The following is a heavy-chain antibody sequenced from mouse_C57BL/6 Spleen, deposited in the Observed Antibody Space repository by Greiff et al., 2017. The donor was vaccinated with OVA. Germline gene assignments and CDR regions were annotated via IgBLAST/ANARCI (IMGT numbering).Heavy chain of an antibody. J-gene: IGHJ3*01. CDR2: IYPGSGST. V-gene: IGHV1-55*01. CDR1: GYTFTSYW. D-gene: IGHD1-1*01. Sequence: QVHVKQPGAELVKPGASVKMSCKASGYTFTSYWITWVKQMPGQGLEWIGDIYPGSGSTNYNEKFKSKATLTVDTSSSTAYMQLSSLTSEDSAVYYCASSNLLLRRGFFAYWGQGTLVTVSA. CDR3: ASSNLLLRRGFFAY.